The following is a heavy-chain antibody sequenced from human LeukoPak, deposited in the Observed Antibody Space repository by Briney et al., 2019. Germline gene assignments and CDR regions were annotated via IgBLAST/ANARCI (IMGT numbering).Heavy chain of an antibody. J-gene: IGHJ4*02. V-gene: IGHV1-18*01. Sequence: ASVKVSCKASGYTFTSYGISWVRQAPGQGLEWMGWISAYNGNTNYAQKLQGRVTMTTDTSTNTAYMELRSLRSDDTAVYYCARDVTVTTPLGYWGQGTLVTVSS. CDR1: GYTFTSYG. CDR2: ISAYNGNT. D-gene: IGHD4-17*01. CDR3: ARDVTVTTPLGY.